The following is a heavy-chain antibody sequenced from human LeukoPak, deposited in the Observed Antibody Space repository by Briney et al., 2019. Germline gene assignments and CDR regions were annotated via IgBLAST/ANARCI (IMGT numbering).Heavy chain of an antibody. Sequence: SETLSLTCTVSGDSISSYYWGWIRQPPGKGLEWIGYIHHSGTSNYNPSLKSRVTISVDTSKNQFSLKLSSVTAADTAVYYCARVERGSSYYFDYWGQGTLVTVSS. CDR1: GDSISSYY. CDR3: ARVERGSSYYFDY. J-gene: IGHJ4*02. D-gene: IGHD6-6*01. V-gene: IGHV4-59*01. CDR2: IHHSGTS.